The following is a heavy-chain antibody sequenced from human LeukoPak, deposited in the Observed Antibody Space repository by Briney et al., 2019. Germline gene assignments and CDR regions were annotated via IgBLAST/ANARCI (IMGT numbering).Heavy chain of an antibody. Sequence: GASVKVSCKASGYTFTDYYLHWVRQAPGQGLEWLGWINPNSGDTHYAQKFQGRVTMTRDTSISAAYVEMSSLRSDDTALYYCGRDLLPMTIAGINDWGQGTLVTVSA. J-gene: IGHJ4*02. D-gene: IGHD1-20*01. V-gene: IGHV1-2*02. CDR3: GRDLLPMTIAGIND. CDR1: GYTFTDYY. CDR2: INPNSGDT.